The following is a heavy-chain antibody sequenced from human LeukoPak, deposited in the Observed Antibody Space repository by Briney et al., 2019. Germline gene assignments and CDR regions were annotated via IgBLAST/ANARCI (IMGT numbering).Heavy chain of an antibody. CDR3: AKDRKVGYYDSSGYYDDTKYFDY. D-gene: IGHD3-22*01. Sequence: GRCLRLSWAPAGFTVTSHGMHWVRPAPSKWMEWVAFIRYYGSNKYYANSVKGRFTISRDNSKNTLYLQMNSLRAEDTAVYYCAKDRKVGYYDSSGYYDDTKYFDYWGQGTLVTVSS. CDR2: IRYYGSNK. J-gene: IGHJ4*02. CDR1: GFTVTSHG. V-gene: IGHV3-30*02.